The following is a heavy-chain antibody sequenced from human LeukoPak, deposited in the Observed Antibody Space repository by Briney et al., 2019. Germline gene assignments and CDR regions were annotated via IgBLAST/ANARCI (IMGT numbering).Heavy chain of an antibody. Sequence: GGSLRLSSAASGFTFSSYAMSWVRQAPGKGLEWVSSISGSGGSTYYADSVKGRFTISRDNSKNTLYLQMNSLRAEDTAVYYCAKDYSNYAVYWFDPWGQGTLVTVSS. CDR1: GFTFSSYA. CDR3: AKDYSNYAVYWFDP. D-gene: IGHD4-11*01. V-gene: IGHV3-23*01. J-gene: IGHJ5*02. CDR2: ISGSGGST.